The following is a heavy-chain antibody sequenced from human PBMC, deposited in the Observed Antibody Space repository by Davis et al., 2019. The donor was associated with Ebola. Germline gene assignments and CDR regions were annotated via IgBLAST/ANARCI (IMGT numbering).Heavy chain of an antibody. CDR1: GFTFSSYS. CDR2: ISSSSSYI. J-gene: IGHJ3*02. Sequence: GESLKISCAASGFTFSSYSMNWVRQAPGKGLEWVSSISSSSSYIYYADSVKGRFTISRDNAKNSLYLQMNSLRAEDTAVYYCARDLRHDSSRDAFDIWGQGTMVTVSS. CDR3: ARDLRHDSSRDAFDI. D-gene: IGHD3-22*01. V-gene: IGHV3-21*01.